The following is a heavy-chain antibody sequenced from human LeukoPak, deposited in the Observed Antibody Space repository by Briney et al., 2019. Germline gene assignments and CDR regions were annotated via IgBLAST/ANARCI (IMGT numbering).Heavy chain of an antibody. D-gene: IGHD3-22*01. V-gene: IGHV3-15*01. J-gene: IGHJ4*02. CDR3: TTDQYYYDSTDYFDY. CDR1: GFTFSNAW. CDR2: IKSKTDGGTT. Sequence: GGSLRLSCAASGFTFSNAWMSWVRQAPGKGLEWVGRIKSKTDGGTTDYAAPVKGRFTISRDDSKNTLYLQMNSLKTEDTAVYYCTTDQYYYDSTDYFDYWGQGTLVTVSS.